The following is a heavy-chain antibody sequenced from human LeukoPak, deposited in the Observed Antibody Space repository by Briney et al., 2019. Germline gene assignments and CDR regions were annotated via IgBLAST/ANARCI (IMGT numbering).Heavy chain of an antibody. J-gene: IGHJ4*02. CDR2: IYSGGST. D-gene: IGHD6-13*01. Sequence: GGSLRLSCAASGLTGSRNYMSWVRQAPGKGLEWVSVIYSGGSTYYADSVKGRFTISRDNSKNTLYLQMNSLRAEDTAVSYCARAGPSSSWHQFDYWGQGTLVTVSS. V-gene: IGHV3-66*01. CDR1: GLTGSRNY. CDR3: ARAGPSSSWHQFDY.